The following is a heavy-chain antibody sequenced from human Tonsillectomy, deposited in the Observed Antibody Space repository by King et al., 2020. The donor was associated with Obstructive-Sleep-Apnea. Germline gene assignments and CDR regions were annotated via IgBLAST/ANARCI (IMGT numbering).Heavy chain of an antibody. J-gene: IGHJ5*02. CDR1: GFTFSSYA. CDR3: ARWPTVVRGGWFDP. Sequence: VQLVESGGGVVQPGRSLRLSCAASGFTFSSYAMHWVRQAPGKGLEWVAVISYDGSNKYYADSVKGRFTISRDNSKNTLYLQMNSLRAEDTAVYYCARWPTVVRGGWFDPWGQGTLVTVSS. CDR2: ISYDGSNK. D-gene: IGHD3-10*01. V-gene: IGHV3-30*04.